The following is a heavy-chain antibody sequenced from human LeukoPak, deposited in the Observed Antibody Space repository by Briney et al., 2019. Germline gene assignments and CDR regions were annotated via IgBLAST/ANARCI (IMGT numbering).Heavy chain of an antibody. J-gene: IGHJ4*02. V-gene: IGHV4-39*01. CDR2: IYYTGST. Sequence: SETLSLTCPVSGGSVSSSRYYWGWIRQPPGKGLEWIGSIYYTGSTYYKPSLKSRVTISVDASKNQISLKLSTVTAADTAVYFCARRKSFDYLSPIDSWGQGTLVTVSP. D-gene: IGHD3-9*01. CDR3: ARRKSFDYLSPIDS. CDR1: GGSVSSSRYY.